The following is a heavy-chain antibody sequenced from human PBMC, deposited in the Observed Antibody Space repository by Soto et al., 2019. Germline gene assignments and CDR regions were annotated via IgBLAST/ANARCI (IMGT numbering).Heavy chain of an antibody. Sequence: GGSLRLSCAASGFTFVLYAMTWVRQAPGKGLEWVSTISGNGGGTFYADSVKGRFTISRDNSKNTLYLQMNSLRAEDAAVYFCAKDPQITGRFDYWGQGTLVTVSS. D-gene: IGHD1-20*01. CDR1: GFTFVLYA. CDR2: ISGNGGGT. J-gene: IGHJ4*02. V-gene: IGHV3-23*01. CDR3: AKDPQITGRFDY.